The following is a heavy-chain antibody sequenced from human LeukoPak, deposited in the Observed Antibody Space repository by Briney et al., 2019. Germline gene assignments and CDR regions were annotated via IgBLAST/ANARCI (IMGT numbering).Heavy chain of an antibody. CDR1: GGSISSGSYY. J-gene: IGHJ6*03. Sequence: SQTLSLTCTVSGGSISSGSYYWSWIRQPAGEGLEWIGRIYTSGSTNYNPSLKSRVTISVDTSKNQFSLKLSSVTAADTAVYYCARDQYYYGSGSSNPTYYYYYYYMDVWGKGTTVTVSS. V-gene: IGHV4-61*02. CDR3: ARDQYYYGSGSSNPTYYYYYYYMDV. D-gene: IGHD3-10*01. CDR2: IYTSGST.